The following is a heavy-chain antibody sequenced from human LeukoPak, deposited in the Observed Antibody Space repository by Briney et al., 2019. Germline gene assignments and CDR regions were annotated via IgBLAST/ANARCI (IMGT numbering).Heavy chain of an antibody. Sequence: ASVKVSCKASGYTFTGYYMHWVRQAPGQGLEWMGWINPNSGGTNYAQKFQGRVTMTRDTSISTAYMELSRLRSDDTAVYYCATFSPGIAAAERYFDYWGQGTLVTVSS. CDR1: GYTFTGYY. CDR3: ATFSPGIAAAERYFDY. V-gene: IGHV1-2*02. D-gene: IGHD6-13*01. CDR2: INPNSGGT. J-gene: IGHJ4*02.